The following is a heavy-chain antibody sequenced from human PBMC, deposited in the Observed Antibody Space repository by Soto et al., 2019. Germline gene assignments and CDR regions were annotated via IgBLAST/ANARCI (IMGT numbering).Heavy chain of an antibody. CDR2: IKSKTDDGTI. J-gene: IGHJ5*02. CDR3: TTGGDYYSSTTWFGP. D-gene: IGHD3-22*01. Sequence: GGSLRLSCAASGIDFSNALMNWVRQAPGKGLEWIGRIKSKTDDGTIDYVAPVKGRFTISRDDSKNTLFLQMNSLKTEDTAVYYCTTGGDYYSSTTWFGPWGQGALVTVSS. CDR1: GIDFSNAL. V-gene: IGHV3-15*01.